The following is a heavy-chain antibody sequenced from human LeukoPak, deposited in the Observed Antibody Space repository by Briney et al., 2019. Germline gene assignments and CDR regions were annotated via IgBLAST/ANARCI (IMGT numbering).Heavy chain of an antibody. CDR2: INHSGST. CDR1: GGSFSGYY. Sequence: SKTLSLTCAVYGGSFSGYYWSWIRQPPGKGLEWIGEINHSGSTNYNPSLKSRVTISVDTSKNQFSLKLSSVTAADTAVYYCARLGATTYWGQGTLVTVSS. J-gene: IGHJ4*02. D-gene: IGHD1-26*01. CDR3: ARLGATTY. V-gene: IGHV4-34*01.